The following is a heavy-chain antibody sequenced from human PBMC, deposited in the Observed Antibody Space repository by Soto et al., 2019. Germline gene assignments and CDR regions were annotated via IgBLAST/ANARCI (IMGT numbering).Heavy chain of an antibody. D-gene: IGHD2-21*01. CDR3: AGRGEQASQPFDS. Sequence: QITLKESGPTLVKPTQTLTLTCAFSGFSLSTSGVGVGWIRQPPGKALEWLAVIFCNDDKRYSPSVKSRLTITKETTRNRVVLTMTNMDPVDTGTYYCAGRGEQASQPFDSWGQGSLVTVS. V-gene: IGHV2-5*01. CDR1: GFSLSTSGVG. CDR2: IFCNDDK. J-gene: IGHJ4*02.